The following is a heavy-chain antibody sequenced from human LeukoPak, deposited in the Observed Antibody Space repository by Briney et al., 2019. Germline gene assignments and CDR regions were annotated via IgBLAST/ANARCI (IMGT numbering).Heavy chain of an antibody. D-gene: IGHD3-3*01. CDR2: INPNSGGT. V-gene: IGHV1-2*02. J-gene: IGHJ4*02. CDR1: GYTFTGYY. CDR3: ARSITIFGVVSPFHFDY. Sequence: ASVKVSCKASGYTFTGYYMHWVRQAPGQGLEWMGWINPNSGGTNYAQKFQGRVTMTRDTSISTAYMELCRLRSDDTAVYYCARSITIFGVVSPFHFDYWGQGTLVTVSS.